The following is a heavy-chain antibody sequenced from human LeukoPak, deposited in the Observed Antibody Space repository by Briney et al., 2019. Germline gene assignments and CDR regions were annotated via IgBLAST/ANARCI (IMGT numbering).Heavy chain of an antibody. CDR1: GFTFSSYE. J-gene: IGHJ4*02. CDR2: ISSSGSTI. D-gene: IGHD3-22*01. Sequence: PGGSLRLSCAASGFTFSSYEMNWVRQAPGKGLEWVSYISSSGSTIYYADSVKGRFTISRDNAKNSLYLQMNSLRAEDTAVYYCASTMIVVDGGYWGQGTLVTVSS. V-gene: IGHV3-48*03. CDR3: ASTMIVVDGGY.